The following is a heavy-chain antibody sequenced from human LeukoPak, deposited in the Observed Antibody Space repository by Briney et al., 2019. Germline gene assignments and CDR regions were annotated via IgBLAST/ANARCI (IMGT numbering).Heavy chain of an antibody. D-gene: IGHD5-12*01. CDR1: GFTFSSYA. J-gene: IGHJ4*02. CDR2: ISSIGGGT. Sequence: GGSLRLSCSASGFTFSSYAMRWVREAPGKGLEYVSAISSIGGGTYYADSVKGRSTISRENTKNTLYLQISSLRAEDTAVYYCVKRLRGYSGYDSTYFDYCGQGTLVTVSS. V-gene: IGHV3-64D*06. CDR3: VKRLRGYSGYDSTYFDY.